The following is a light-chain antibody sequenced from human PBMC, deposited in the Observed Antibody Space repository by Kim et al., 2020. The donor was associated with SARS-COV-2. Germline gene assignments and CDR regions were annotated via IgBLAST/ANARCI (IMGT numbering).Light chain of an antibody. CDR1: QSISSW. J-gene: IGKJ4*02. CDR3: QQQNGIPPWT. Sequence: DIQMTQSPSTLSASVGDRVTITCRASQSISSWLAWYQQKPGKAPKLLIYDASSLESGVPSRFSGSGSGTEFTLTISSLQPDDVAIYYCQQQNGIPPWTFGGGTKVDIK. CDR2: DAS. V-gene: IGKV1-5*01.